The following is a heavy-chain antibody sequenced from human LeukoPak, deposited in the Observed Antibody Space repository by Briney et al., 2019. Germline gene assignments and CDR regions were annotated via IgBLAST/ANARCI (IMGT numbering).Heavy chain of an antibody. D-gene: IGHD3-16*02. CDR3: ARGPPAVINPVYYYYGMDV. V-gene: IGHV4-39*07. CDR1: GGSIRSPGYY. J-gene: IGHJ6*02. CDR2: MYYSGSS. Sequence: PSETLPLTCTVSGGSIRSPGYYWGWTRQPPGKGLEWIGSMYYSGSSFYNLSLKSRVAISVDTSKNQFSLKLSSVTAADTAVYYCARGPPAVINPVYYYYGMDVWGQGTTVTVSS.